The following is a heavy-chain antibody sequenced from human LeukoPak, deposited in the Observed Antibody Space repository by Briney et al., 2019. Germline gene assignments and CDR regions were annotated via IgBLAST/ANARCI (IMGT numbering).Heavy chain of an antibody. CDR3: ARGDDILTGAVDY. CDR2: ISSSSSDI. V-gene: IGHV3-21*01. CDR1: GFTFSSYS. J-gene: IGHJ4*02. Sequence: GGSLRLSCAASGFTFSSYSMNWVRQAPGKGLEWVSSISSSSSDIYYADSVKGRFTISRDNAKNSLYLQMNSLRAEDTAVYYCARGDDILTGAVDYWGQGTLVTVSS. D-gene: IGHD3-9*01.